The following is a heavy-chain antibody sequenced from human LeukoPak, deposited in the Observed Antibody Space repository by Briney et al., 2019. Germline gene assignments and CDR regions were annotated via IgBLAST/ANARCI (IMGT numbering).Heavy chain of an antibody. D-gene: IGHD1-26*01. J-gene: IGHJ4*02. CDR3: ARDSGSGNNDY. Sequence: ASVKVSCKASGYTFTSYAIHWVRQAPGRRLGWMGWISAGNGNTKYSQNFQGRVTFISNTSATTAFMELSSLRSEDAAVYYCARDSGSGNNDYWGQGNPVTVSS. CDR1: GYTFTSYA. CDR2: ISAGNGNT. V-gene: IGHV1-3*01.